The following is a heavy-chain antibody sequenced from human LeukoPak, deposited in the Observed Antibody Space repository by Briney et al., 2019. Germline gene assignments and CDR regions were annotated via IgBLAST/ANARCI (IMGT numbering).Heavy chain of an antibody. J-gene: IGHJ4*02. CDR3: AKDRYSSSTLPDY. CDR1: GFSFTSYS. V-gene: IGHV3-23*01. CDR2: ISGGGGST. Sequence: GGSLRLSCAASGFSFTSYSMNWVRQAPGKGLEWVSTISGGGGSTYYADSVKGRFTISRDNSKNSLYLQMNSLRAEDTALYYCAKDRYSSSTLPDYWGQGTLVTVSS. D-gene: IGHD6-13*01.